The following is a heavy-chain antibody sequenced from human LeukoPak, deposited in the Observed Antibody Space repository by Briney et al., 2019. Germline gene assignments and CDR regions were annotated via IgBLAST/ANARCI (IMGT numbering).Heavy chain of an antibody. CDR2: IWYDGSNK. CDR1: GFTFSSYG. V-gene: IGHV3-33*01. J-gene: IGHJ4*02. CDR3: ARAVAGRFSLDY. D-gene: IGHD6-19*01. Sequence: PGGSLRLSCAASGFTFSSYGMHWVRRAPGKGLEWVAVIWYDGSNKYYADSVKGRFTISRDNSKNTLYLQMNSLRGEDTAVYYCARAVAGRFSLDYWGQGTLVTVSS.